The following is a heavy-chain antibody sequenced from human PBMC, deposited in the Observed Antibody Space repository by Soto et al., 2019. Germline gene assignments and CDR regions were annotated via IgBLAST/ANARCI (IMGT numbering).Heavy chain of an antibody. CDR2: IYYSGST. CDR3: ARSGYSYGPNPLLY. D-gene: IGHD5-18*01. CDR1: GGSISSGGYY. Sequence: QVQLQESGPGLVKPSQTLSLTCTVSGGSISSGGYYWSWIRQHPGKGLEWIGYIYYSGSTYYNPSPKSRVTVSVDTSKNQFSLKRSSVTAADTAVYYCARSGYSYGPNPLLYWGQGTLVTVSS. J-gene: IGHJ4*02. V-gene: IGHV4-31*03.